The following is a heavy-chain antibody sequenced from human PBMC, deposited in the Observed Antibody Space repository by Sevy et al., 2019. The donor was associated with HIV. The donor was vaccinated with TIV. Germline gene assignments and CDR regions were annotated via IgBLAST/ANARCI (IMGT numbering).Heavy chain of an antibody. Sequence: GGSLRLSCAASGFTFSSAWMSWVRQAPGKGLERVGRIQSKTDGGTTDYAASVKGRFTISRDDSVNTLYLQMNSLTTDDTAVYYCTTDTSTGYFDWLLDFDYWCQGTLVTVSS. V-gene: IGHV3-15*01. CDR2: IQSKTDGGTT. D-gene: IGHD3-9*01. CDR1: GFTFSSAW. CDR3: TTDTSTGYFDWLLDFDY. J-gene: IGHJ4*02.